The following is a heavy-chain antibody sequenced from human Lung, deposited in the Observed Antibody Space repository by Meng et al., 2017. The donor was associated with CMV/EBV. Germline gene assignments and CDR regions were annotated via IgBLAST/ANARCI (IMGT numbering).Heavy chain of an antibody. CDR1: GFTFSNAR. D-gene: IGHD3-22*01. J-gene: IGHJ4*02. CDR2: IKSKTDGGTT. CDR3: TTDWYYYDSSGRRWFDY. Sequence: GESLKISCAASGFTFSNARMGWVRQAPGKGLEWVGRIKSKTDGGTTDYAAPVKGRFTISRDDSKNTLYLQMNSLKTEDTAVYYCTTDWYYYDSSGRRWFDYXGQGXLVTFSS. V-gene: IGHV3-15*01.